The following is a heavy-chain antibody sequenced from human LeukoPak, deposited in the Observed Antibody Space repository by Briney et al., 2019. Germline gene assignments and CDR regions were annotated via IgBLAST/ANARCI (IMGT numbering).Heavy chain of an antibody. V-gene: IGHV3-7*03. CDR3: ARVFPMFRGEGWFDR. Sequence: GGSLRLSCAASGFTFSSYWMSWVRQAPGKGLEWVANIKQDGSEKYYVDSVKGRFTISRDNAKNSLYLQMNSLRAEDTAVYYCARVFPMFRGEGWFDRWGQGTLVTVSS. J-gene: IGHJ5*02. CDR2: IKQDGSEK. CDR1: GFTFSSYW. D-gene: IGHD3-10*01.